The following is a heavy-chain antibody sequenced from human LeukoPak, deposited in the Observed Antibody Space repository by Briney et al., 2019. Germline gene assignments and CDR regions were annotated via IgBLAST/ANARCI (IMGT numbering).Heavy chain of an antibody. J-gene: IGHJ4*02. D-gene: IGHD3-9*01. CDR3: ARDYDILTGFPRGGFDY. CDR2: IWYDGSNK. CDR1: GFTFSSYG. V-gene: IGHV3-33*01. Sequence: PGGSLRLSCAASGFTFSSYGMHWVRQAPGKGLEWVAVIWYDGSNKYYADSVKGRFTISRDSSKNTLYLQMNSLRAEDTAVYYCARDYDILTGFPRGGFDYWGQGTLVTVSS.